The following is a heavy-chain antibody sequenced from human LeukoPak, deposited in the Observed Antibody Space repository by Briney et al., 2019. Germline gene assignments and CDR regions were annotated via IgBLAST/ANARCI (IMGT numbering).Heavy chain of an antibody. V-gene: IGHV3-23*01. D-gene: IGHD3-22*01. CDR3: AKVRMITMIAYDAFDI. Sequence: GGSLRLSCAASGFSFNSYAMNWVRQAPGKGLEWVSAISGSSSSTYYADSVKGRFTISRDNSKNTLYLQMNSLRAEDTAVYYCAKVRMITMIAYDAFDIWGQGTMVTVS. CDR2: ISGSSSST. J-gene: IGHJ3*02. CDR1: GFSFNSYA.